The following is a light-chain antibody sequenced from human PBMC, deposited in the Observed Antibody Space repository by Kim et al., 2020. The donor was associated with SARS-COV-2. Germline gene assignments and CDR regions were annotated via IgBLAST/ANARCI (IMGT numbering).Light chain of an antibody. CDR1: QTTHNY. CDR3: QQTYS. J-gene: IGKJ5*01. CDR2: AAS. Sequence: DIQMTQSPSFLSASVGDTVTITCRTSQTTHNYLNWYQQQPGKAPRLLIYAASGLHSGVSSRFSGSGSGADFTLTISSLQPEDSATYYYQQTYSIGQGTRLEIK. V-gene: IGKV1-39*01.